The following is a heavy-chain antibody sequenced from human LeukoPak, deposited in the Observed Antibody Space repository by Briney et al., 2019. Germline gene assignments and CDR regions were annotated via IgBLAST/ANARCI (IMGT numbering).Heavy chain of an antibody. Sequence: GGSLRLSCAASGFTFNNAWMSWVRQAPGKGLEWVGRIKSKTDGGTTHYAAPVKGRFTISRDDSKNTLYLQMNSLKTEDTAVYYCTTDSAPDWVYCSSASCSRGGYWGQGTLVTVSS. D-gene: IGHD2-2*01. CDR3: TTDSAPDWVYCSSASCSRGGY. J-gene: IGHJ4*02. CDR1: GFTFNNAW. CDR2: IKSKTDGGTT. V-gene: IGHV3-15*01.